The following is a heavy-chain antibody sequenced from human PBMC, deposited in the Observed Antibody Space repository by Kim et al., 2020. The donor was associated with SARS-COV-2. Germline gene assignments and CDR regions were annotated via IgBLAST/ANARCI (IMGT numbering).Heavy chain of an antibody. Sequence: SETLSLTCTISGGSISSGGYYWSWIRQHPGQGLEWIGYIYYNEVTYYNPSLKSRVTISVGTSKTQFSLRLSSVTAADTAVYYCARGPTGNFDYWGQGTLVTASS. CDR2: IYYNEVT. D-gene: IGHD3-10*01. CDR1: GGSISSGGYY. V-gene: IGHV4-31*03. CDR3: ARGPTGNFDY. J-gene: IGHJ4*02.